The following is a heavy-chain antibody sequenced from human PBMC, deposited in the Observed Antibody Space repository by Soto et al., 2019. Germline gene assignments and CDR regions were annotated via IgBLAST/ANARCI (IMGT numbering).Heavy chain of an antibody. V-gene: IGHV3-23*01. CDR3: APHVHCSGGSCHYDAFDI. CDR2: IRDGGEST. D-gene: IGHD2-15*01. J-gene: IGHJ3*02. Sequence: EVQLLESGGGLVQPGESLRLSCAVSGFIFGNYMMTWVRQAPGKGLEWVSTIRDGGESTYYADSVKGRFTISRDNSKKTXHLQMDSLGVEDTAVYYCAPHVHCSGGSCHYDAFDIRGQGTMVTVSS. CDR1: GFIFGNYM.